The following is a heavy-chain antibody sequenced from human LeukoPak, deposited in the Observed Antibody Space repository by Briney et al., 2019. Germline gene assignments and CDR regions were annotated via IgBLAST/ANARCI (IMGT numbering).Heavy chain of an antibody. J-gene: IGHJ4*02. CDR2: FDPEDGET. Sequence: GASVKVSCKVSGYTLTELSMHWVRQAPGKGLEWMGGFDPEDGETIYAQKFQGRVTTTEDTSTDTAYMELSSLRSEDTAVYYCARSQYRYSSSWYYFDYWGQGTLVTVSS. CDR3: ARSQYRYSSSWYYFDY. CDR1: GYTLTELS. D-gene: IGHD6-13*01. V-gene: IGHV1-24*01.